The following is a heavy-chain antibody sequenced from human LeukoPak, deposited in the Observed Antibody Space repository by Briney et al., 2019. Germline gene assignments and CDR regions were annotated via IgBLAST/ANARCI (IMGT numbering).Heavy chain of an antibody. CDR1: GGSISSGDYY. CDR2: IYYSGST. V-gene: IGHV4-30-4*01. Sequence: SETLSLTCTVSGGSISSGDYYWSWIRQPPGKVLEWIGYIYYSGSTYYNPSLKSRVTISVDTSKNQFSLKLSSVTAADTAVYYCARALGSGSYYLDYWGQGTLVTVSS. CDR3: ARALGSGSYYLDY. D-gene: IGHD3-10*01. J-gene: IGHJ4*02.